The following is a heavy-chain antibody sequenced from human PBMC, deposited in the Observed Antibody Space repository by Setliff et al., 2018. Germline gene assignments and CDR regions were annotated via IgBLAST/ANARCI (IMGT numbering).Heavy chain of an antibody. D-gene: IGHD5-18*01. V-gene: IGHV1-46*01. CDR3: AREGVDTRSSTGYRYYMDV. CDR1: GYTLTNYY. CDR2: INPSGGLT. Sequence: ASVKVSCKASGYTLTNYYMHWVRQAPGQGLEWMGIINPSGGLTRYAQKFQGRVTITADESTSTAYMELSSLRFEDTAVYYCAREGVDTRSSTGYRYYMDVWGKGTTVTVSS. J-gene: IGHJ6*03.